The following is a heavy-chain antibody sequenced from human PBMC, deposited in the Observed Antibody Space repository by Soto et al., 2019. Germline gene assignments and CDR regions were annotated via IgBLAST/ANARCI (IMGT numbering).Heavy chain of an antibody. J-gene: IGHJ5*02. Sequence: QVQLVQSGAEVKKPGASVKVSCKASGYTFTSYGISWVRQAPGQGLEWMGWISAYNGNTNYAQKLQGRVTMTTDTTTSTAYMELRSLRSDDTAVYYCARLPHSWNDVFWFDPWGQGTLVTVSS. D-gene: IGHD1-1*01. CDR2: ISAYNGNT. V-gene: IGHV1-18*01. CDR3: ARLPHSWNDVFWFDP. CDR1: GYTFTSYG.